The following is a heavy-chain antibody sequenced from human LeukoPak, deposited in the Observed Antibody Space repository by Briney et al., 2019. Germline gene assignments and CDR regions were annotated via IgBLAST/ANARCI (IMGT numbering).Heavy chain of an antibody. Sequence: GASVKVSCKASGYTFTSYGISWVRQAPGQGLEWMGWISAYNGNTNYAQKLQGRVTMTTDTSTSTAYMELRSLRSDDTAVYYCARDQKFAAAEIFDYWGQGTLVTVSS. CDR1: GYTFTSYG. D-gene: IGHD6-13*01. CDR3: ARDQKFAAAEIFDY. J-gene: IGHJ4*02. CDR2: ISAYNGNT. V-gene: IGHV1-18*01.